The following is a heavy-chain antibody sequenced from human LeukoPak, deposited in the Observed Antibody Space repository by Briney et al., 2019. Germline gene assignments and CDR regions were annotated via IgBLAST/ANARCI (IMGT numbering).Heavy chain of an antibody. J-gene: IGHJ5*02. V-gene: IGHV3-15*01. Sequence: GGSLRLSCAASGFIFINAWMSWVRQAPGKGLEWVGRIKSKGDGGTTDYAAPVKGRFTISRDDSKNTLFLQMNSLKTEDTAVYYCTTSRVAWGQGTLVTVSS. CDR2: IKSKGDGGTT. D-gene: IGHD2-15*01. CDR1: GFIFINAW. CDR3: TTSRVA.